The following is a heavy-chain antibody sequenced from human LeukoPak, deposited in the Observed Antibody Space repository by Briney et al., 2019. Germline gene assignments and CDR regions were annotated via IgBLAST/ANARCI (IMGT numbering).Heavy chain of an antibody. CDR3: ARDRRDSSRFNWFDP. D-gene: IGHD6-13*01. V-gene: IGHV4-61*02. J-gene: IGHJ5*02. Sequence: PSETLSLTCTVSGGSISSGSYYWNWIRQPAGKGLEWIGRIYTSGSTNYNPSLKSRVTISVDTSKNQFSLKLSSVTAADTAVYYCARDRRDSSRFNWFDPWGQGTLVTVSS. CDR1: GGSISSGSYY. CDR2: IYTSGST.